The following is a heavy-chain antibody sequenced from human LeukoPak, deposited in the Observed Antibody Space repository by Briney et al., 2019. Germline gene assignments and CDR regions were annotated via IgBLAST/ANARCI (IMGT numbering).Heavy chain of an antibody. CDR3: ARLGSSGSFDY. D-gene: IGHD6-19*01. CDR2: MYNSGST. V-gene: IGHV4-59*08. J-gene: IGHJ4*02. CDR1: GGSISSYY. Sequence: SEILSLTCTVSGGSISSYYWSWIRQPPEKGLERIGYMYNSGSTNYNPSLKSRVTISVDTSKNQLSLKLSSVTAADTAVYYCARLGSSGSFDYWGQGTLVTVSS.